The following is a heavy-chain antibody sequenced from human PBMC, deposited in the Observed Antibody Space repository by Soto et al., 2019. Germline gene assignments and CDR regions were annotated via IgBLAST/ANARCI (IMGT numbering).Heavy chain of an antibody. CDR1: GFTFSSYG. V-gene: IGHV3-33*01. Sequence: PGGSLRLSCAASGFTFSSYGMHWVRQAPGKGLEWVAVIWYDGSNKYYADSVKGRFTISRDNSKNTLYLQMNSLRAEDTAVYYCASTMGYYDFWSGYYNDYYYYMDVWGKGTTVTV. CDR3: ASTMGYYDFWSGYYNDYYYYMDV. CDR2: IWYDGSNK. D-gene: IGHD3-3*01. J-gene: IGHJ6*03.